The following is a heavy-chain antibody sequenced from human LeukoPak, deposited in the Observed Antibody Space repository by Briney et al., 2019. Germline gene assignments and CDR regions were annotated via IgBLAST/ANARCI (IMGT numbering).Heavy chain of an antibody. Sequence: SQTLSLTCAISGDSVSSNTAAWNWIRQSPSRGLEWLGRTYYRSNWGHDYAVSVQGRITINPDTSKNHFSLQLHSVTPEDTAVYFCARARLHHNYGSGTSFDYWGQGTLVTVYS. CDR3: ARARLHHNYGSGTSFDY. CDR2: TYYRSNWGH. D-gene: IGHD3-10*01. J-gene: IGHJ4*02. CDR1: GDSVSSNTAA. V-gene: IGHV6-1*01.